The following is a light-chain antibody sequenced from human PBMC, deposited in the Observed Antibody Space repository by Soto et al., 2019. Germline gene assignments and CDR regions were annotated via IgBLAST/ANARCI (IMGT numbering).Light chain of an antibody. CDR2: EVS. Sequence: QSVLSQPASVSGSPGQSITISCTGTGSDIGNYNYVSWYQQHPGKAPKLMIYEVSNRPSGVSNRFSGSKSGNTASLTISGLQAEDEADYYCSSYTSSSTLNYVFGTGTKVTVL. CDR3: SSYTSSSTLNYV. J-gene: IGLJ1*01. V-gene: IGLV2-14*01. CDR1: GSDIGNYNY.